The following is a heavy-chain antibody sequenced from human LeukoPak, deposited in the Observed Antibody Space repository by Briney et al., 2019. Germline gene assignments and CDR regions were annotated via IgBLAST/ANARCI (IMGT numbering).Heavy chain of an antibody. V-gene: IGHV1-69*02. CDR3: ASPRAFCSSTSCLTANGAFDI. J-gene: IGHJ3*02. CDR2: IIPILGIA. CDR1: GGTFSSYT. D-gene: IGHD2-2*01. Sequence: SVKVSCKASGGTFSSYTISWVRQAPGQGLEWMGRIIPILGIANYAQKFQGRVTITADKSTSTAYMELSSLRSEDTAVYYCASPRAFCSSTSCLTANGAFDIWGQGTMVTVSS.